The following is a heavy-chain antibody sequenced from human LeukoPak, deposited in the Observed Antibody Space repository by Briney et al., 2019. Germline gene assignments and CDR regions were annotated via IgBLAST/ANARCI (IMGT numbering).Heavy chain of an antibody. CDR3: ARRTAAGKYYFDS. D-gene: IGHD6-13*01. J-gene: IGHJ4*02. CDR2: INATGGTK. V-gene: IGHV3-11*04. CDR1: GFTFSDYY. Sequence: GGSLRLSCAASGFTFSDYYMSWIRQAPGKGPECISYINATGGTKYYADSVKGRFTISRDNAKNTLYLQMNSLRAEDTAVYYCARRTAAGKYYFDSWGQGTLVTVSS.